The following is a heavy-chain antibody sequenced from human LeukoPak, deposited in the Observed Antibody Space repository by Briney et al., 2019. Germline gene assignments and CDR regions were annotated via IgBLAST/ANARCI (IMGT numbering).Heavy chain of an antibody. V-gene: IGHV1-2*02. CDR3: ARSYVAHAFDI. J-gene: IGHJ3*02. CDR2: IKPNSGGT. CDR1: GYTFTGYY. D-gene: IGHD3-16*01. Sequence: ASVKVSCKASGYTFTGYYMHWVRQAPGQGLEWMGWIKPNSGGTNYAQKFQGRVTMTRNTSISTAYMELSRLRSDDTAVYYCARSYVAHAFDIWGQGTMVTVSS.